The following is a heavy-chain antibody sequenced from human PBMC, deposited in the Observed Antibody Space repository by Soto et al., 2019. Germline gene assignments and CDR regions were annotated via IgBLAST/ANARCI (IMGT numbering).Heavy chain of an antibody. V-gene: IGHV1-8*01. D-gene: IGHD1-7*01. CDR2: MNPTTGST. J-gene: IGHJ4*02. CDR3: ARGRLVAGTVDS. CDR1: GYTFTSYD. Sequence: QVRLVQSGDEGKKPGASVKVACKASGYTFTSYDIKWVRQATGQGLEWMGWMNPTTGSTGFAQKFQGRVTMISNTSISAAYLVLSSLTSEDTAVYYCARGRLVAGTVDSWGQGTLVTVSS.